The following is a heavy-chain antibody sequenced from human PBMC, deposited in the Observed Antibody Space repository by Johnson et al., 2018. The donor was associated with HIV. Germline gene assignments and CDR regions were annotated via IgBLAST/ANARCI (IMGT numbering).Heavy chain of an antibody. Sequence: VQLVESGGGVVQPGGSLRLSCAASGFTFSTYGMHWVRQAPGKGLEWVTFIRYDGSNKYYADSVKGRFTISRDNSKNTLSLQMNSLRAEDTAVYYCASSWFGELSYAFDIWGRGTMLTVSS. V-gene: IGHV3-30*02. J-gene: IGHJ3*02. CDR1: GFTFSTYG. CDR2: IRYDGSNK. CDR3: ASSWFGELSYAFDI. D-gene: IGHD3-10*01.